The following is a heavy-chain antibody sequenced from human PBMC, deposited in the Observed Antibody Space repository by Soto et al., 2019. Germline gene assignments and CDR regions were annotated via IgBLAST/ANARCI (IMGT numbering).Heavy chain of an antibody. Sequence: SETLSLTCTVSGGSISSYYWSWIRQPPGKGLEWIGYIYYSGSTNYNPSLKSRVTISVDASKNQFSLKLSSVTAADTAVYYCAAYYDYIWGSYRYYAGGFDPWGQGTLVTVSS. CDR3: AAYYDYIWGSYRYYAGGFDP. V-gene: IGHV4-59*08. D-gene: IGHD3-16*02. CDR1: GGSISSYY. CDR2: IYYSGST. J-gene: IGHJ5*02.